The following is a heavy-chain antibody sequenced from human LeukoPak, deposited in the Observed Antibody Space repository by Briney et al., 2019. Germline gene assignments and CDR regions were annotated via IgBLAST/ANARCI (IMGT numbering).Heavy chain of an antibody. V-gene: IGHV3-66*01. CDR2: IYSGGST. Sequence: GGSLRLSCAASGFTVSSNYMSWVRQAPGKGLEWVSVIYSGGSTYYADSVKGRFTISRDNSKNTLYLQMNSLRAEDTAVYYCARAYYGSGSYYNRLAEYWGQGTLVTVSS. D-gene: IGHD3-10*01. CDR1: GFTVSSNY. CDR3: ARAYYGSGSYYNRLAEY. J-gene: IGHJ4*02.